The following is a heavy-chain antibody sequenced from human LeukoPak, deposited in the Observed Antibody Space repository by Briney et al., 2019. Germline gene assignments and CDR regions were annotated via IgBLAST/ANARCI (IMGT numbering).Heavy chain of an antibody. CDR2: IGDSGRNI. D-gene: IGHD3-22*01. J-gene: IGHJ2*01. CDR3: AKFYSSGYYKSRYWYFDL. V-gene: IGHV3-23*01. CDR1: GFTFSTYG. Sequence: QAGGSLRLSCIASGFTFSTYGMSWVRQAPGKGLDWVSSIGDSGRNIYYADSVKGRFTISRDNSKNTLYLQMNSLRAEDTAVYYCAKFYSSGYYKSRYWYFDLWGRGTLVTVSS.